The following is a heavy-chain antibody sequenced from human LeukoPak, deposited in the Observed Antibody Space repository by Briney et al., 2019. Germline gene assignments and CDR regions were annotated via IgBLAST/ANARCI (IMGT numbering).Heavy chain of an antibody. V-gene: IGHV3-48*02. D-gene: IGHD6-13*01. J-gene: IGHJ6*02. CDR3: ARDSSSWYAGGYYYYYGMDV. Sequence: PGGPLRLSCAASGFTFSSYSMNWVRQAPGKGLEWVSYISSSSSTIYYADSVKGRFTISRDNAKNSLYLQMNSLRDEDTAVYYCARDSSSWYAGGYYYYYGMDVWGQGTTVTVSS. CDR1: GFTFSSYS. CDR2: ISSSSSTI.